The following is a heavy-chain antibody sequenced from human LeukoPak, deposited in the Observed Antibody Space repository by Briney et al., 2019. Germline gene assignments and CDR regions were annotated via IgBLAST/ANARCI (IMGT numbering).Heavy chain of an antibody. D-gene: IGHD3-16*01. J-gene: IGHJ4*02. V-gene: IGHV3-23*01. Sequence: QSGGSLRLSCAASGFTFSSYAMSWVRQAPGKGLEWVSAISGSGGSTYYADSVKGRFTISRDNAKNSLYLQMNSLRVEDTAVYYCARSGLRAGGDYWGQGTLVTVSS. CDR3: ARSGLRAGGDY. CDR1: GFTFSSYA. CDR2: ISGSGGST.